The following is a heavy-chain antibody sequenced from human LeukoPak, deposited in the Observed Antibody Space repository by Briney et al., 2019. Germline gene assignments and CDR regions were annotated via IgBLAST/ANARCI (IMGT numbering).Heavy chain of an antibody. CDR1: GYSISSGYY. V-gene: IGHV4-61*01. D-gene: IGHD5-12*01. J-gene: IGHJ6*03. CDR3: ARGGYDYYYYYYMDV. CDR2: IYYSGST. Sequence: TSETLSLTCTVSGYSISSGYYWGWIRQPPGKGLEWIGYIYYSGSTNYNPSLKSRVTISVDTSKNQFSLKLSSVTAADTAVYYCARGGYDYYYYYYMDVWGKGTTVTISS.